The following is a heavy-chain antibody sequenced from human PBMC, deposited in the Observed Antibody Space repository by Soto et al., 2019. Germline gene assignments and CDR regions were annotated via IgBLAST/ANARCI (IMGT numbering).Heavy chain of an antibody. Sequence: ETLSLTCTVSGGSISSYYWSWIRQPAGKGLEWIGRIYTSGSTNYNPSLKSRVTMSVDTSKNQFSLKLSSVTAADTAVYYCARDNRQLWPGSAFDIWGQGTMVTVSS. CDR1: GGSISSYY. CDR3: ARDNRQLWPGSAFDI. V-gene: IGHV4-4*07. CDR2: IYTSGST. D-gene: IGHD5-18*01. J-gene: IGHJ3*02.